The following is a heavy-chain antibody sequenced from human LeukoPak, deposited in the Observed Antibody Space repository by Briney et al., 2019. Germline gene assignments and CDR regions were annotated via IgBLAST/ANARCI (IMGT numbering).Heavy chain of an antibody. J-gene: IGHJ4*02. Sequence: PSETLSLTCTVYGGSISSSSYYWGWIRQPPGKGLEWIGSIYYSGSTYYNPSLKSRVTISVDTSKNQFSLKLSSVTAADTAVYYCASRVRFYYFDYWGQGTLVTVSS. V-gene: IGHV4-39*01. CDR1: GGSISSSSYY. CDR2: IYYSGST. CDR3: ASRVRFYYFDY.